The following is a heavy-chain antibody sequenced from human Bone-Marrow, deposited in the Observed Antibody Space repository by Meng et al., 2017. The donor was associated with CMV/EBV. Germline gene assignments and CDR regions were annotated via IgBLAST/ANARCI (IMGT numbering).Heavy chain of an antibody. D-gene: IGHD3-3*01. CDR1: GGSFSGYY. J-gene: IGHJ4*02. CDR2: INHSGST. CDR3: ATTTVDFWCGYFDY. V-gene: IGHV4-34*01. Sequence: SEILSLTCAVCGGSFSGYYWSWIRQPPGKGLEWIGEINHSGSTNYNPSLKSRVTISVDTSKNQFSLKLSSVTAADTAVYYCATTTVDFWCGYFDYWGQGTLVTVSS.